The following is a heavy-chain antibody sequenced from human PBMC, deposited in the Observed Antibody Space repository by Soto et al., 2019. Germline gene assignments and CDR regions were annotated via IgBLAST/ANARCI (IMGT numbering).Heavy chain of an antibody. Sequence: EVQLVQSGGGLIQPGGSLRLSCAVSGFTVRSNYMTWVRQAPGKGLEWVSVIYSGGTTSYAESVKGRFTISRDNSKNTLDFQMNNLSVEDKAVYYCARVGSYGEVAVGTFDIWGQGTMVTVSS. J-gene: IGHJ3*02. CDR2: IYSGGTT. CDR3: ARVGSYGEVAVGTFDI. V-gene: IGHV3-53*01. CDR1: GFTVRSNY. D-gene: IGHD2-21*01.